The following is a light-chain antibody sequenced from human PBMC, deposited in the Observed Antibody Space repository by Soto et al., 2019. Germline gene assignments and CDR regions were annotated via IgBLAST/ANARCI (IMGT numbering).Light chain of an antibody. J-gene: IGLJ1*01. CDR2: EIS. CDR3: SSKTCASTPYV. V-gene: IGLV2-14*01. Sequence: QSALTQPDSVSGSPGQSITISCTGTSSDIGDYNYVSWYRQHPGRAPKVMIYEISNRPSGVSNRFSGSKAGNSASLNISGLQPENEADSYCSSKTCASTPYVFGTGTKVTVL. CDR1: SSDIGDYNY.